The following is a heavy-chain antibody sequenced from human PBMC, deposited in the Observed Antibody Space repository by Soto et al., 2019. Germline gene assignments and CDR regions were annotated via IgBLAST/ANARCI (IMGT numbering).Heavy chain of an antibody. CDR2: INHSGNT. CDR1: GGSFSGYY. Sequence: PSETLSLTCAVYGGSFSGYYWSWIRQPPGKGLEWIGEINHSGNTNYNPSLKSRVTISVDKSKSQFSLKLSSVTAADTAVYYCASQGLPYFDWSPTPLYYMDVWGKGTTVTVSS. V-gene: IGHV4-34*01. J-gene: IGHJ6*03. D-gene: IGHD3-9*01. CDR3: ASQGLPYFDWSPTPLYYMDV.